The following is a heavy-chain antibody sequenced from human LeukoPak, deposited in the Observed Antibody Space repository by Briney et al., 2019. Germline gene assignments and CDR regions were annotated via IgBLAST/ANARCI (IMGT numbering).Heavy chain of an antibody. D-gene: IGHD3-10*01. Sequence: GGSLRLSCAASGFIVSSNYMSWVRQAPGKGLEWVSVIYIGGKTYYAGSVKGRFTISRDNSKNTLYLQINSLRGEDTAVYYCVRDEGFHGSGSNWGQGTLVTVSS. V-gene: IGHV3-66*01. CDR1: GFIVSSNY. CDR3: VRDEGFHGSGSN. CDR2: IYIGGKT. J-gene: IGHJ4*02.